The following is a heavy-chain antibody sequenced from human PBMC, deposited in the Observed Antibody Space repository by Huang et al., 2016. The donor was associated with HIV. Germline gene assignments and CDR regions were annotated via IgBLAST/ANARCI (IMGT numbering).Heavy chain of an antibody. J-gene: IGHJ3*02. Sequence: QVQLVQSGAEVKKPGASVKVSCTVSGYTLTELSIHWVGQAPGKGFEWMGGFAPEHGETIYAQNFQGRVTMTEDTSTDTAYMELHSLRPEDTAVYYCAAGYDTYYDIWGQGTMVIASS. CDR1: GYTLTELS. D-gene: IGHD2-21*01. CDR2: FAPEHGET. CDR3: AAGYDTYYDI. V-gene: IGHV1-24*01.